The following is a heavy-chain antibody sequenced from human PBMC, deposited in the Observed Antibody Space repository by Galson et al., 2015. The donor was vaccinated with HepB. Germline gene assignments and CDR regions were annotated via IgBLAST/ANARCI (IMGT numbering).Heavy chain of an antibody. Sequence: QSGAEVKKPGESLKISCKGSGYSFSTTWIGWVRQMPGKGLEWMGVTFPGDSDTKYSPSFQGQVTISVDKSTPTAYLQWSSLKASDTAIYYCARLGVGATLSSFGMDVWGQGTTVSVSS. J-gene: IGHJ6*01. CDR1: GYSFSTTW. CDR3: ARLGVGATLSSFGMDV. CDR2: TFPGDSDT. D-gene: IGHD3-16*01. V-gene: IGHV5-51*01.